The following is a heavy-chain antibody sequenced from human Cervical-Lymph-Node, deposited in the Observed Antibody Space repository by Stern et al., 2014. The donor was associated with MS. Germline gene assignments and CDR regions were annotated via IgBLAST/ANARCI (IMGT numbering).Heavy chain of an antibody. D-gene: IGHD4-17*01. CDR1: GGSINTNNYY. CDR3: ARTGDDFGDYSLSY. Sequence: QLQLQESGPGLVKPSETLSLTCTVSGGSINTNNYYWGWIRQPPGKGLEWIGNIYSRGSHFYSPSLKSRVTMSVAPSQTQFLLKRSSVTAADTAVYYCARTGDDFGDYSLSYWGQGTLVTVSS. J-gene: IGHJ4*02. V-gene: IGHV4-39*01. CDR2: IYSRGSH.